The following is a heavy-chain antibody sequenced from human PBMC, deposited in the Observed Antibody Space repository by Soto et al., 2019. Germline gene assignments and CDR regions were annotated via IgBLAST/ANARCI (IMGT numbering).Heavy chain of an antibody. D-gene: IGHD2-15*01. Sequence: ASVKVSCKASGYTFTGYYMHWVRQAPGQGLEWMGWINPNIGGTNYAQKFQGRVTMTRDTSISTAYMELSRLRSDDTAVYYCAREGDIVVVVAATRGISSGMDVWGQGTTVTVSS. CDR2: INPNIGGT. CDR1: GYTFTGYY. CDR3: AREGDIVVVVAATRGISSGMDV. J-gene: IGHJ6*02. V-gene: IGHV1-2*02.